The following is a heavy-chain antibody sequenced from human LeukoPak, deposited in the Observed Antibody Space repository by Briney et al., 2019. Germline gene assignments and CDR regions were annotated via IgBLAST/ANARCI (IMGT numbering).Heavy chain of an antibody. V-gene: IGHV3-30-3*01. CDR1: GFTFSSYA. D-gene: IGHD5-18*01. CDR2: ISYDGSNK. CDR3: ARGAGGYSYGPGGY. J-gene: IGHJ4*02. Sequence: GRSLRLSCAASGFTFSSYAMHWVRQAPGKGLEWVAVISYDGSNKYYADSVKGRFTISRDNSKNTLYLQMNSLRAEDTAVYYCARGAGGYSYGPGGYWGQGTLVTVSS.